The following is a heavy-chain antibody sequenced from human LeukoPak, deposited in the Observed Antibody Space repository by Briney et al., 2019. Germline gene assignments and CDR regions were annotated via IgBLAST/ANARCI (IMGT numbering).Heavy chain of an antibody. J-gene: IGHJ5*02. CDR1: GYTFTSYY. CDR3: AKDRAYISSWYGCSTP. D-gene: IGHD6-13*01. CDR2: INPSGGST. V-gene: IGHV1-46*01. Sequence: GASVRVSCKASGYTFTSYYMHWVRQAPGQGLEWMGIINPSGGSTSYAQKFQGRVTMTRDTSTSSVYMELSSLRSEDTAVYYCAKDRAYISSWYGCSTPWGQGTLVTVSS.